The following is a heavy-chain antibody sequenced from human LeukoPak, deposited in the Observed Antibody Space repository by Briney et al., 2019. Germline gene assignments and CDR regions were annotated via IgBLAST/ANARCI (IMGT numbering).Heavy chain of an antibody. J-gene: IGHJ6*03. V-gene: IGHV3-21*01. D-gene: IGHD5-12*01. CDR2: ISRSSTYV. CDR3: ARPPTYNTYDSEFYYYCMDV. CDR1: GFTFTTYS. Sequence: GGSLRLSRAASGFTFTTYSMNWVRQAPATGLEWVSSISRSSTYVYYADAAKDRFTIYRDNAKNSLYLQMNSLRAEDTAVYYCARPPTYNTYDSEFYYYCMDVWGKGTTVTVSS.